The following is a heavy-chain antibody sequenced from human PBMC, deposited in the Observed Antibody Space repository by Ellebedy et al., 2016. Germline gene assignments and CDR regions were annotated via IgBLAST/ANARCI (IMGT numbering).Heavy chain of an antibody. CDR2: ISWNSGII. D-gene: IGHD4-17*01. Sequence: SLKISXAASGFTFDDYAMHWVRQPPGKGLEWVSGISWNSGIIDYADSVKGRFTISRDNAKNSLYLQMNSLRAEDTAVYYCARFENDYGDYDWFDPWGQGTLVTVSS. J-gene: IGHJ5*02. V-gene: IGHV3-9*01. CDR1: GFTFDDYA. CDR3: ARFENDYGDYDWFDP.